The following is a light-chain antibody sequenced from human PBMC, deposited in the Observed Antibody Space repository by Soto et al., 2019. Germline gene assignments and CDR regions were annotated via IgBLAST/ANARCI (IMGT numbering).Light chain of an antibody. J-gene: IGKJ5*01. Sequence: EMVMTQSPATLSVSPGERATLSFRASQSVSSNLAWYQQKPGQAPRLLIYGASGRATGIPARFSGSGSGTEFTLTISSLQSEDFAVYYCQHYNNWPFTFGQGTRLEIK. V-gene: IGKV3-15*01. CDR3: QHYNNWPFT. CDR1: QSVSSN. CDR2: GAS.